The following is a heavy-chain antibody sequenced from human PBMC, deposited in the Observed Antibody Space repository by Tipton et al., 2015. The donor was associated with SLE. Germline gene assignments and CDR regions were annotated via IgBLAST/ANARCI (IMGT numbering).Heavy chain of an antibody. CDR2: IYYSGST. V-gene: IGHV4-61*08. CDR1: GGSISSGDYY. Sequence: TLSLTCTVSGGSISSGDYYWSWIRQPPGKGLEWIGYIYYSGSTNYNPSLKSRVTISVDTSKNQFSLKLSSVTAADTAVYYCARARAGGFGELWGQGTLVTVSS. D-gene: IGHD3-10*01. CDR3: ARARAGGFGEL. J-gene: IGHJ4*02.